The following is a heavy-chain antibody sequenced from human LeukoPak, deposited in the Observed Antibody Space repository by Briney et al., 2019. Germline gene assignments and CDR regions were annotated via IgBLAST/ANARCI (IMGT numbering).Heavy chain of an antibody. CDR2: IIPMLGAT. V-gene: IGHV1-69*13. Sequence: AASVKVSCKASGGTFSTYAIIWVRQAPGQGLEWMGGIIPMLGATNYAQKFQGRVTLTADETTATAYMELSSLRYEDTAFYYCARVGRGDSSSWYGGYWFDPWGQGTLVTVSS. CDR3: ARVGRGDSSSWYGGYWFDP. CDR1: GGTFSTYA. J-gene: IGHJ5*02. D-gene: IGHD6-13*01.